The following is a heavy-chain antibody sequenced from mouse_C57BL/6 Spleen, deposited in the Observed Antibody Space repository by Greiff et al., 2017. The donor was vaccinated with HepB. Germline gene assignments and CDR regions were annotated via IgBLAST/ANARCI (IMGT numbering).Heavy chain of an antibody. CDR1: GYTFTSYW. J-gene: IGHJ1*03. CDR2: IDPNSGGT. Sequence: QVHVKQPGAELVKPGASVKLSCTASGYTFTSYWMHWVKQRPGRGLEWIGRIDPNSGGTKYNEKFKSKATLTVDKPSSTAYMQLSSLTSEDSAVYYCASSYYGSSYGDWYFDVWGTGTTVTVSS. CDR3: ASSYYGSSYGDWYFDV. V-gene: IGHV1-72*01. D-gene: IGHD1-1*01.